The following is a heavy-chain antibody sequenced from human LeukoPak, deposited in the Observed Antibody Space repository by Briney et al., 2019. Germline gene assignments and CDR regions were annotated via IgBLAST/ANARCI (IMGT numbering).Heavy chain of an antibody. CDR1: GDSITSYY. CDR2: IYYTGST. Sequence: PSETLSLTCNVSGDSITSYYWNWIRQPPGKGLEWIGYIYYTGSTNSNPPLKSRLTISLDTSKKHFSLKLSSVTAADTAIYYCASSYFYDGNRYFDYWGQGALVTVSS. D-gene: IGHD3-22*01. CDR3: ASSYFYDGNRYFDY. J-gene: IGHJ4*02. V-gene: IGHV4-59*08.